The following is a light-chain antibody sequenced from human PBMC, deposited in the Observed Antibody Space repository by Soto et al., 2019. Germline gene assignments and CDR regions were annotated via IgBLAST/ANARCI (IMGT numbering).Light chain of an antibody. J-gene: IGKJ1*01. CDR2: FVS. Sequence: DIVMTQSPLSLSVTPGGPASISCRSGQSLLHSNGYNYLDWYLQKPGQSPQLLIYFVSNRASGVPDRFSGSGSGTDFTLKISRVEPEDVGVYYCMQALQTRTFGQGTKVDIK. CDR3: MQALQTRT. CDR1: QSLLHSNGYNY. V-gene: IGKV2-28*01.